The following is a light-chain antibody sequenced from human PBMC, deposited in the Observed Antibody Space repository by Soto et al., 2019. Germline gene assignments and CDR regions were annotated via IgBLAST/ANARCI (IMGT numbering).Light chain of an antibody. Sequence: QSVMTQPASVSGSPGQSITISCTGTRSDVGNYKYVSWYQQHPGNAPKLMIYEVSNRPSGVSNRFSGSKSGNTTSLTISGLQAEEESDYYCSSYTSSGTYVFGTGTKVTVL. CDR1: RSDVGNYKY. V-gene: IGLV2-14*01. CDR2: EVS. CDR3: SSYTSSGTYV. J-gene: IGLJ1*01.